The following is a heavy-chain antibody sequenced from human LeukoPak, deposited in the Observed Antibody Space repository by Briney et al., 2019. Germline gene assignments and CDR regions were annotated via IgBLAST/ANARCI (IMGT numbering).Heavy chain of an antibody. Sequence: GGSLRLSCAASGFIFSSYSMNWVRQAPGKGLEWVSSISSSSSYIYYADSVKGRFTISRDNAKNSLYLQMNSLRAEDTAVYYCATRDLGYCSSTSCYEMGSFDYWGQGTLVTVSS. J-gene: IGHJ4*02. D-gene: IGHD2-2*01. V-gene: IGHV3-21*01. CDR3: ATRDLGYCSSTSCYEMGSFDY. CDR1: GFIFSSYS. CDR2: ISSSSSYI.